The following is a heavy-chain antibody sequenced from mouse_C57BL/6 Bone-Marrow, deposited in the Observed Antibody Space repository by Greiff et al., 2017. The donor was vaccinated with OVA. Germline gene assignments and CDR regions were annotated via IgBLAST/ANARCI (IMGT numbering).Heavy chain of an antibody. D-gene: IGHD1-1*01. CDR1: GFSLSTSGMG. Sequence: QVTLKVSGPGILQSSQTLSLTCSFSGFSLSTSGMGVSWIRQPSGKGLEWLAHIYWDDDKRYNPSLKSRLTISKDTSRNQVFLKITSVDTADTATYYCARSYYGSSSYYYAMDYWGQGTSVTGSS. J-gene: IGHJ4*01. CDR2: IYWDDDK. CDR3: ARSYYGSSSYYYAMDY. V-gene: IGHV8-12*01.